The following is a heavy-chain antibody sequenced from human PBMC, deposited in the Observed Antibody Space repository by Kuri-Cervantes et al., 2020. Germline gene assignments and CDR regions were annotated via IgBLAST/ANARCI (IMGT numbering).Heavy chain of an antibody. CDR1: GFTFSSYA. Sequence: GESLKISCAASGFTFSSYAMHWVRQAPGKGLEWVAVISYDGSNKYYADSVKGRFTISRDNSKNTLYLQMNSLRAEDTAVYYCARTLEMDYLCLAWWGQGTLVTVSS. CDR3: ARTLEMDYLCLAW. V-gene: IGHV3-30*07. J-gene: IGHJ4*02. D-gene: IGHD1-1*01. CDR2: ISYDGSNK.